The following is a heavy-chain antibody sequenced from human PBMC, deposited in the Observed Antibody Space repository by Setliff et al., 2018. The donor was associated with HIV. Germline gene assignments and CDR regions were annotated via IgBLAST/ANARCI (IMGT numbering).Heavy chain of an antibody. J-gene: IGHJ4*02. CDR2: IYHNGNT. Sequence: SETLSLTCAVSGGSISSSNWWSWVRQPPGKGLEWIGEIYHNGNTNYSPSLKNRVTMSVDNSKNQFSLMVRSVTAADTAVYYCARDWCAYGVLGSWGQGMLVTVSS. CDR1: GGSISSSNW. V-gene: IGHV4-4*02. D-gene: IGHD4-17*01. CDR3: ARDWCAYGVLGS.